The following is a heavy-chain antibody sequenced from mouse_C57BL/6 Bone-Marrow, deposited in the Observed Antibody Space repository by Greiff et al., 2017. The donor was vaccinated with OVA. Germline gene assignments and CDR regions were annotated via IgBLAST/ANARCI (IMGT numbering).Heavy chain of an antibody. V-gene: IGHV1-72*01. J-gene: IGHJ1*03. CDR3: ASPTTVGYFDV. CDR1: GYTFTSYW. D-gene: IGHD1-1*01. CDR2: IDPNSGGT. Sequence: QVQLKQPGAELVKPGASVKLSCKASGYTFTSYWMHWVKQRPGRGLEWIGRIDPNSGGTKYNEKFKSKATLTVDKPSSTAYMQLSGLTSEDSAVYYCASPTTVGYFDVWGTGTTVTVSS.